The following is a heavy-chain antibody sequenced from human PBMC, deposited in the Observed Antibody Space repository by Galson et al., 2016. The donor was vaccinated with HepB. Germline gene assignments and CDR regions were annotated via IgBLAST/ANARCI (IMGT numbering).Heavy chain of an antibody. CDR3: VREAPWSYLFKY. V-gene: IGHV3-7*01. J-gene: IGHJ4*02. CDR1: GFTFNVYW. D-gene: IGHD1-26*01. CDR2: IKQDGNEK. Sequence: SLRLSCAASGFTFNVYWMTWVRQAPGKGLEWVANIKQDGNEKHYVDSVKGRFTISRDNAKNTLYLQMFSLRAEDTGVYYCVREAPWSYLFKYWGQGTLVTVSS.